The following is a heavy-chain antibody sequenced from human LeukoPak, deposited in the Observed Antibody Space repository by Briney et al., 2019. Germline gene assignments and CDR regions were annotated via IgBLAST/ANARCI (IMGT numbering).Heavy chain of an antibody. D-gene: IGHD3-10*01. CDR3: ARGPRVGGLLWFGEFPCYFDY. CDR1: GGSISSGDYY. CDR2: IYYSGST. Sequence: PSETLSLTCTVSGGSISSGDYYWSWIRQPPGKGLEWIGYIYYSGSTYYNPSLKSRVTISVDTSKNQFSLKLSSVTAADTAVYYCARGPRVGGLLWFGEFPCYFDYWGQGTLVTVSS. V-gene: IGHV4-30-4*01. J-gene: IGHJ4*02.